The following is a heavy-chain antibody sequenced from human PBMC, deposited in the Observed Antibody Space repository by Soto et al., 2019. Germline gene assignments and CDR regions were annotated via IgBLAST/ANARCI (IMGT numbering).Heavy chain of an antibody. CDR1: GFTFSSYS. D-gene: IGHD5-12*01. CDR3: AAEATILNWFGP. J-gene: IGHJ5*02. Sequence: EVQLVESGGGLVQPGGSLRLSCAASGFTFSSYSMNWVRQAPGKGLEWVSYISSSSSTIYYADSVKGRLTISRDNATNSVYLQMTSLRAEDRAVYYCAAEATILNWFGPWGQGTLVTVSS. V-gene: IGHV3-48*01. CDR2: ISSSSSTI.